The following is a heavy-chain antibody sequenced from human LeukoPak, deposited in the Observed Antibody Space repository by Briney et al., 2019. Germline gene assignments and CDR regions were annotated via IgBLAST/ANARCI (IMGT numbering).Heavy chain of an antibody. V-gene: IGHV4-59*01. Sequence: PSETLSLTCTVSGGSISSYYWSWIRQPPGKGLEWIGYIYYSGSTNYNPSLKSRVTISVDTSKNQFSLKLSSVTAADTAVYYCATLPANYGMDVWGQGTTVTVSS. J-gene: IGHJ6*02. CDR2: IYYSGST. CDR3: ATLPANYGMDV. CDR1: GGSISSYY.